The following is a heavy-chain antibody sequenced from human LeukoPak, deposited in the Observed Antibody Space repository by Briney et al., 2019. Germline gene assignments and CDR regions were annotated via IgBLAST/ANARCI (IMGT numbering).Heavy chain of an antibody. V-gene: IGHV4-59*01. CDR3: AIGGYSYGYYMDV. J-gene: IGHJ6*03. CDR1: GGSISSYY. CDR2: IYYSGST. D-gene: IGHD5-18*01. Sequence: SETLSLTCTVSGGSISSYYWSWIRQPPGEGLEWIGYIYYSGSTNYNPSLKSRVTISVDTSKNQFTLKLSSVTAADTAVYYCAIGGYSYGYYMDVWGKGTTVTVSS.